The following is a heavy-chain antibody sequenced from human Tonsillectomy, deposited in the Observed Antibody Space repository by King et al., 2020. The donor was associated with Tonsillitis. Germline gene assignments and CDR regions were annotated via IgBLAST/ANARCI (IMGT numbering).Heavy chain of an antibody. D-gene: IGHD6-13*01. J-gene: IGHJ4*02. CDR2: IYWNDDQ. CDR1: GFSLSTFGVG. Sequence: ITLQESGPTLVKPTQTLTLTCTFSGFSLSTFGVGVGWIRQPPGKALEWLELIYWNDDQRYSPSLKSRLTITKNTSKNQVVLTSTNLDPGDTATYYCVACITAAAVFDYWGQGTLVTVSS. V-gene: IGHV2-5*01. CDR3: VACITAAAVFDY.